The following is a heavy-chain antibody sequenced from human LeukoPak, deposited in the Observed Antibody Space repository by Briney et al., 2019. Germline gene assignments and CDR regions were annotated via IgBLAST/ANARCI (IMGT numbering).Heavy chain of an antibody. CDR3: ARMSPIVVVPAAPTPVDYYYYYMDV. CDR1: GYTFTSYG. J-gene: IGHJ6*03. CDR2: IIPIFGTA. Sequence: SVKVSCKASGYTFTSYGISWVRQAPGQGLEWMGGIIPIFGTANYAQKFQGRVTITADESTSTAYMELSSLRSEDTAVYYCARMSPIVVVPAAPTPVDYYYYYMDVWGKGTTVTVSS. D-gene: IGHD2-2*01. V-gene: IGHV1-69*13.